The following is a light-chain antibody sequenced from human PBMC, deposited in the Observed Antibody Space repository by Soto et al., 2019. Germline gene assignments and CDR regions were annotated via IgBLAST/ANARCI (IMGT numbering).Light chain of an antibody. CDR2: DAS. V-gene: IGKV3-15*01. CDR1: QSVSSK. Sequence: EIVMTQSPATLSVSPGERATLSCRASQSVSSKLAWYQQKPAQAPRLLIYDASTMATGIPARFSGSGSGTDFTLTSSSLQSEDFEVYYCQQYTNWKTFGQGTKVEIK. CDR3: QQYTNWKT. J-gene: IGKJ1*01.